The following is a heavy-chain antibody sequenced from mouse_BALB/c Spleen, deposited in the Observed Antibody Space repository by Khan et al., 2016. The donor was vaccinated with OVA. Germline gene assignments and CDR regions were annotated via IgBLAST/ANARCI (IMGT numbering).Heavy chain of an antibody. CDR1: GYSITSGYG. D-gene: IGHD1-2*01. J-gene: IGHJ2*01. CDR3: ARTARIKY. V-gene: IGHV3-2*02. Sequence: EVQLVESGPGLVKPSQSLSLTCTVTGYSITSGYGWNWIRQFPGNKLEWMGYISYSGSTNYNPSLKSRISITRDTSKNQFLLQLNSVTTEDTATYYCARTARIKYWGHGTTLTVSS. CDR2: ISYSGST.